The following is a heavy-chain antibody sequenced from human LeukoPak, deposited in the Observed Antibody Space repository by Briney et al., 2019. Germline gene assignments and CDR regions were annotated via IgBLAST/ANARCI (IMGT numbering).Heavy chain of an antibody. CDR1: GFTFDDYA. J-gene: IGHJ6*02. V-gene: IGHV3-43*02. Sequence: GGSLRLSCAASGFTFDDYAMHWVRHFPGKGLEWVSLVSGDGTRTYYADSVKGRFTISRDNSKNSLYLQMNSLRTEDTALYYCAQAKWGIYFHFGMDVWGQGTTVTVSS. CDR3: AQAKWGIYFHFGMDV. D-gene: IGHD2/OR15-2a*01. CDR2: VSGDGTRT.